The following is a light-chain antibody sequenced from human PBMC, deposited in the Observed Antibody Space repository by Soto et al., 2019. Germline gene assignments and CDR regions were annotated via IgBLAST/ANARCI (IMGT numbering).Light chain of an antibody. V-gene: IGKV3-20*01. CDR1: QSVSSSY. CDR2: GAS. CDR3: QQYGSSPGT. Sequence: EIVLTQSPGTLSLSPGERATLSCRASQSVSSSYLAWYQQKPGQAPRLLISGASSRATGIPDRFSGSGSGTDFTLTSSRLEPEDFAVYYCQQYGSSPGTFGQGTKLEIK. J-gene: IGKJ2*01.